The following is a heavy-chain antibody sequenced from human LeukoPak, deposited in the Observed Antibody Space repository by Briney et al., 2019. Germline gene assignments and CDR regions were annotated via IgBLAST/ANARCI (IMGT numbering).Heavy chain of an antibody. CDR3: ARDRAYDAFDY. V-gene: IGHV3-7*01. J-gene: IGHJ4*02. D-gene: IGHD5-12*01. Sequence: GGSLRLSCAAAGLDFSKVWMTLVRQAPGKGLEWVANINPEGSHTDYVDSVKGRFTISRDNAENSLFFQMNNLRAEDTAIYYCARDRAYDAFDYWGRGTLVTVSS. CDR1: GLDFSKVW. CDR2: INPEGSHT.